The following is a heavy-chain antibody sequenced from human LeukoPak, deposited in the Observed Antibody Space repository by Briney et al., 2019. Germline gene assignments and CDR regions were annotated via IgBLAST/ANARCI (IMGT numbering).Heavy chain of an antibody. V-gene: IGHV3-7*01. CDR2: IKQDGSEK. Sequence: GGSLRLSCEASGFTFGSYWMSWVRQAPGKGLEWVANIKQDGSEKYYVDSVKGRFTISRDNAKNSLYLQMDSLRAEDTAVYYCARLLKGTSSGTSYYMDVWGKGTTVTVSS. CDR1: GFTFGSYW. D-gene: IGHD3-9*01. J-gene: IGHJ6*03. CDR3: ARLLKGTSSGTSYYMDV.